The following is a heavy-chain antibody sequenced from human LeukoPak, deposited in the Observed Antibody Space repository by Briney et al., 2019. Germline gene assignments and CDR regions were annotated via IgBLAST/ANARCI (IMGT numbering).Heavy chain of an antibody. V-gene: IGHV4-59*01. CDR1: GGSISSYY. CDR2: IYYSGST. CDR3: ARDRILTKYYYDSSGYPRNAFDI. D-gene: IGHD3-22*01. J-gene: IGHJ3*02. Sequence: SETLSLTCTVSGGSISSYYWSWIRQPPGKGLEWIGYIYYSGSTNYNPSLKSRVTISVDTSKNQFSLKLSSVTAADTAVYYCARDRILTKYYYDSSGYPRNAFDIWGQGTMVTVSS.